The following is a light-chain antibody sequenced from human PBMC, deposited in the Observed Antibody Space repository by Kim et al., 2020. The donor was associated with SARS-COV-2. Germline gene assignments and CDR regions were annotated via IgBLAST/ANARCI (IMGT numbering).Light chain of an antibody. Sequence: SYELTQPPSVSVAPGKTGRITCGGNNIGSKSVHWYQQKPGQAPVLVIYYDSDRPSGIPERFSGSNSGNTATLTISRVEAGDEADYYCQVWDSSSDHPYV. CDR1: NIGSKS. CDR3: QVWDSSSDHPYV. CDR2: YDS. V-gene: IGLV3-21*04. J-gene: IGLJ1*01.